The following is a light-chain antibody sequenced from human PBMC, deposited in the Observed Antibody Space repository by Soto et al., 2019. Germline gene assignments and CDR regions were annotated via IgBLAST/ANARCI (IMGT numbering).Light chain of an antibody. Sequence: QSVLTQPPSASGTPGQSVTISCSGSSSNIGSNTVNWYQQLSRAAPKLLIHNNDQRPSGVPDRFSGSKSDTLASLAISGLQSADEADYYCAAWDDSLTAVLFGGVTKLTVL. CDR3: AAWDDSLTAVL. V-gene: IGLV1-44*01. CDR1: SSNIGSNT. J-gene: IGLJ3*02. CDR2: NND.